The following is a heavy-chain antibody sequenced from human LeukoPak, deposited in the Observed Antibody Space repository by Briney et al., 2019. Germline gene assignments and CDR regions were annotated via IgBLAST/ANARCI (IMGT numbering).Heavy chain of an antibody. V-gene: IGHV3-23*01. Sequence: GGSLRLSCAASGYTFSSYTMSWGPQAPGKGPEWVSAISGSGGSTYYADSVKGRFTISRDNAKNSLYLQMNILRVEDTAVYYCAREDLRSSGFDSWGQGALVTVSS. CDR2: ISGSGGST. CDR1: GYTFSSYT. J-gene: IGHJ4*02. CDR3: AREDLRSSGFDS. D-gene: IGHD6-6*01.